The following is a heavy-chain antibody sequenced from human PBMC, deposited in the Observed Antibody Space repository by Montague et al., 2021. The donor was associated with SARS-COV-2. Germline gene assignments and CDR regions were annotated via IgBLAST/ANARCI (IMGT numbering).Heavy chain of an antibody. CDR3: ARAPPYSSASWGYYGMDV. V-gene: IGHV3-13*01. CDR2: IGTRGDT. CDR1: GFILSTHD. Sequence: SLRLSCAASGFILSTHDMHWVRQATGKGLEWVSAIGTRGDTYYPGSVKGRFTMSRENAENSLYLQMTSLRAGDTAVYYCARAPPYSSASWGYYGMDVWGQGTTVTVSS. J-gene: IGHJ6*02. D-gene: IGHD6-6*01.